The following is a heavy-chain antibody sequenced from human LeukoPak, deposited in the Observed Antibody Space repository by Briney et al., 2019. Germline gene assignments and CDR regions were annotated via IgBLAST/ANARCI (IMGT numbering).Heavy chain of an antibody. CDR3: ARAGQGAAAGIDY. J-gene: IGHJ4*02. V-gene: IGHV4-39*07. CDR2: IYYSGST. CDR1: GGSISSSSYY. Sequence: NPSETLSLTCTVSGGSISSSSYYWGWIRQPPGKGLEWIGSIYYSGSTYYNPSLKSRVTISVDTSKNQFSLKLSSVTAADTAVYYCARAGQGAAAGIDYWGQGTLVTVSS. D-gene: IGHD6-13*01.